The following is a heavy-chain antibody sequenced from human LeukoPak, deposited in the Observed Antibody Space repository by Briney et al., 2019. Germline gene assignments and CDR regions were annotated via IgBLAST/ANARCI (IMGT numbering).Heavy chain of an antibody. CDR1: GYTLTIYD. V-gene: IGHV1-46*01. CDR2: IKPSAGST. D-gene: IGHD5-18*01. CDR3: ARASKLYSLGWSDFDY. Sequence: ASVTVSFTAAGYTLTIYDMHWVRQAQGQGLEWVGIIKPSAGSTSHAQKFQGRVTMTRDTSTSTVYMELSSLRSEDTAVYYCARASKLYSLGWSDFDYWGQGTLVTVSS. J-gene: IGHJ4*02.